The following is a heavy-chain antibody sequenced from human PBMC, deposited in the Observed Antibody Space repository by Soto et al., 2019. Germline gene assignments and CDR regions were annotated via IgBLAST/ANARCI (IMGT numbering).Heavy chain of an antibody. CDR2: ISAHNGNT. CDR3: ARGRYGDY. V-gene: IGHV1-18*01. CDR1: GYTFTSYG. D-gene: IGHD1-1*01. Sequence: QVHLVQSGAEVKEPGASVKVSCKASGYTFTSYGITWVRQAPGQVLEWMGWISAHNGNTDYAQKLQGRVIVTRANSTSTAYMELRSLISDDTAVYYCARGRYGDYWGQGALVTVSS. J-gene: IGHJ4*02.